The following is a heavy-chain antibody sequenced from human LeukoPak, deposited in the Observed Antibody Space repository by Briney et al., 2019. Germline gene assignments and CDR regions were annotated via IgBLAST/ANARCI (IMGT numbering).Heavy chain of an antibody. CDR2: ISSSGSTL. J-gene: IGHJ6*04. Sequence: GGSLRLSCAASGFTFSIYEMNWVRQAPGKGLEWVSYISSSGSTLYYADSVKGRFTISRDNAKNSLYLQMNSLRAEDTAVYYCARPYSEDDYYFYAMDVWGKGTTVTVSS. CDR3: ARPYSEDDYYFYAMDV. V-gene: IGHV3-48*03. D-gene: IGHD2-15*01. CDR1: GFTFSIYE.